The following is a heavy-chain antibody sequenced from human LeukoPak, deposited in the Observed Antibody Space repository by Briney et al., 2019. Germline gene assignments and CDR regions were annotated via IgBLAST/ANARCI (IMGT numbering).Heavy chain of an antibody. CDR3: AKDAQPRSRWFDP. D-gene: IGHD3-16*01. CDR2: IKQDGSEK. CDR1: GFTFSTFS. Sequence: GRSLRLSCAASGFTFSTFSMHWVRQAPGKGLEWVANIKQDGSEKYYVDSVKGRFTISRDNAKNSLYLQMNTLRAEDTAMYYCAKDAQPRSRWFDPWGQGTLVTVSS. V-gene: IGHV3-7*03. J-gene: IGHJ5*02.